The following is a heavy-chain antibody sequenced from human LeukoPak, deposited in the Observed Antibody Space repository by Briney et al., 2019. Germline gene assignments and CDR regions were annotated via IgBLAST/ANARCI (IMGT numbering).Heavy chain of an antibody. CDR2: IGPTGFDR. J-gene: IGHJ4*02. D-gene: IGHD1-14*01. CDR1: GLTFSTSG. CDR3: ATETNGRHYDY. Sequence: GGSLRLSCPTSGLTFSTSGFNWVRQAPGKGLEWVASIGPTGFDRYHADSIKGRFTISRDNANNFLYLQMDSLRAEDTAVYYCATETNGRHYDYWGQGTLLTVSS. V-gene: IGHV3-21*06.